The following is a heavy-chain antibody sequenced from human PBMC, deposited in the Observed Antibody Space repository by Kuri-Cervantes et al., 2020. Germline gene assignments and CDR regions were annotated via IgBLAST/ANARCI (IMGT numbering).Heavy chain of an antibody. J-gene: IGHJ5*02. Sequence: ASVKVSCKASGYTFTAYVMHWVRQAPGQGLEWMGWINAGNDNTKSSQKFQGRVTLTRDTSASTAYMDLSSLRSEDTAVYYCARGSGQRYFDLDLWGQGTLVTVSS. CDR3: ARGSGQRYFDLDL. V-gene: IGHV1-3*01. D-gene: IGHD3-9*01. CDR2: INAGNDNT. CDR1: GYTFTAYV.